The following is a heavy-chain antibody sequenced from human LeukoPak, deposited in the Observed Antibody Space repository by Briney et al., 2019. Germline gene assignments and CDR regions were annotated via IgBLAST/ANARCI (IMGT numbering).Heavy chain of an antibody. CDR2: INQDGSEK. Sequence: QSGGSLRLSCAASGFTFSSYWMTWVRQAPGKGLEWVANINQDGSEKYYVDSVKGRFTISRDNAKNSLYLQMNSLRAEDTAVYYCARNHRYYSSGNRGVDVWGQGTTVTVSS. D-gene: IGHD3-10*01. CDR3: ARNHRYYSSGNRGVDV. CDR1: GFTFSSYW. V-gene: IGHV3-7*01. J-gene: IGHJ6*02.